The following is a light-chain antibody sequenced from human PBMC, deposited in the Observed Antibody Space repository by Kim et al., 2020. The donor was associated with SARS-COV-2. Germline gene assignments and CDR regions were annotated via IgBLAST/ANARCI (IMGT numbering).Light chain of an antibody. CDR1: SSNIGADYD. V-gene: IGLV1-40*03. Sequence: RVTISCTGSSSNIGADYDVHWYQQLPGAAPKLLIFGDTHRPSGVPGQFSASKSGASASLAITGLQTEDEAAYYCQSYDSNLRAYVFGSGTKVTVL. CDR2: GDT. J-gene: IGLJ1*01. CDR3: QSYDSNLRAYV.